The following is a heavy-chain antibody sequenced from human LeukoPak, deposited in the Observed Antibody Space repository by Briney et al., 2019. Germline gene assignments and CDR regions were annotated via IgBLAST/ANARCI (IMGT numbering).Heavy chain of an antibody. Sequence: QAGGSLRLSCAASGFTFSSYVMSWVRQAPGKGLEWVSAISGSGGITYYADSVKGRFTISRDNSKNTLHLQMNSLRAEDTAVYYCAKDQGDTSAYFSDYWGQGTLVTVSS. CDR1: GFTFSSYV. V-gene: IGHV3-23*01. J-gene: IGHJ4*02. D-gene: IGHD3-22*01. CDR3: AKDQGDTSAYFSDY. CDR2: ISGSGGIT.